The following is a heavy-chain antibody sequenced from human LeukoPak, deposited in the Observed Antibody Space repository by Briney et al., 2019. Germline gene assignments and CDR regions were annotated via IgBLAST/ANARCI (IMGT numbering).Heavy chain of an antibody. CDR2: IRSSSSTI. V-gene: IGHV3-48*01. Sequence: GGSLRLSCAASGFTFSSYSMNWVRQTPGKGLEWISYIRSSSSTIYYADSVKGRFAISRGNAKNSLYLQMDSLRAEDTAVYYCATGMWGYCSATSCPLDFWGQGTLVTVSS. D-gene: IGHD2-2*01. J-gene: IGHJ4*02. CDR1: GFTFSSYS. CDR3: ATGMWGYCSATSCPLDF.